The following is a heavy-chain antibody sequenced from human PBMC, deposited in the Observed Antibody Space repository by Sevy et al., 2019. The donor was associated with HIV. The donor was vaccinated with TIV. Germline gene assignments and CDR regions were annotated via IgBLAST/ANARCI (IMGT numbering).Heavy chain of an antibody. D-gene: IGHD2-2*01. J-gene: IGHJ6*02. CDR1: GFTFSNYG. CDR2: TWYDGNNK. V-gene: IGHV3-33*01. Sequence: GGSLRLSCAASGFTFSNYGIHWVRQAPGKGLEWVAVTWYDGNNKNYTVSVKGRFTISRENSKKTLYLQVNSLEAEDTAVYYCARGPLRYCSSTSCYEGDYYYYGMDVWGQGTTVTVSS. CDR3: ARGPLRYCSSTSCYEGDYYYYGMDV.